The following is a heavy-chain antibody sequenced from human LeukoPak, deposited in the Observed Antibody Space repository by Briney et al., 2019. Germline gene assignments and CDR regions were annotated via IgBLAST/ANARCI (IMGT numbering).Heavy chain of an antibody. V-gene: IGHV3-30*18. J-gene: IGHJ6*02. CDR3: AKDLGYYYGSGSYFQPNYYYYGMDV. D-gene: IGHD3-10*01. CDR2: ISYDGSNK. Sequence: PGGSLRLSCAASGFTFSSYSMNWVRQAPGKGLEWVAVISYDGSNKYYADSVKGRFTISRDNSKNTLYLQMNSLRAEDTAVYYCAKDLGYYYGSGSYFQPNYYYYGMDVWGQGTTVTVSS. CDR1: GFTFSSYS.